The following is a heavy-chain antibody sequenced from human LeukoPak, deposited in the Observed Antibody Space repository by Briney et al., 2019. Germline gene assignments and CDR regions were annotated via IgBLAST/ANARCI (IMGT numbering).Heavy chain of an antibody. V-gene: IGHV4-59*12. CDR1: GGSITNYY. CDR3: ARTYYYDSSGFDY. Sequence: SETLSLTCTVSGGSITNYYWSWIRQPPGKGLEWIGYIYYSGNTNYNPSLKSRVTMSLDTSKNQFSLKVSSVTAADTAVYYCARTYYYDSSGFDYWGQGTLVTVSS. CDR2: IYYSGNT. D-gene: IGHD3-22*01. J-gene: IGHJ4*02.